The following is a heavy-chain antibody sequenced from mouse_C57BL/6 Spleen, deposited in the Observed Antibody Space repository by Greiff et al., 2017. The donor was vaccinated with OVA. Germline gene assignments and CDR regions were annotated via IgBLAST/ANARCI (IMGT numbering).Heavy chain of an antibody. CDR2: IYPGDGDT. CDR3: ARSIYYGNYDYAMDD. CDR1: GYAFSSYW. D-gene: IGHD2-1*01. V-gene: IGHV1-80*01. J-gene: IGHJ4*01. Sequence: QVQLQQSGAELVKPGASVKISCKASGYAFSSYWMNWVKQRPGKGLEWIGQIYPGDGDTNYNGKFKGKATLTADKSSSTAYMQLSSLTSEDSAVYFCARSIYYGNYDYAMDDWGQGTSVTVSS.